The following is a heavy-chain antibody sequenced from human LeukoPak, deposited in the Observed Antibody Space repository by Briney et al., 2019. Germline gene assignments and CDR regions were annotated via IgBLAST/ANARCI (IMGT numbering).Heavy chain of an antibody. Sequence: PGGSLRLSCAASGFTFRSYAIYWVRQAPGKGLEWVSGISGSGGDTYFADSVKGRFTISRDNSKNTVFLQMDSLRAEDTAVYYCAKAVYDSSGSFDFWGQGTLVTVSS. CDR2: ISGSGGDT. J-gene: IGHJ4*02. CDR3: AKAVYDSSGSFDF. V-gene: IGHV3-23*01. D-gene: IGHD3-22*01. CDR1: GFTFRSYA.